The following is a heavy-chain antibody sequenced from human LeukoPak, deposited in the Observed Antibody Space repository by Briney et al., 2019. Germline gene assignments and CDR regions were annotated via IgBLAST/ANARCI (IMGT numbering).Heavy chain of an antibody. CDR2: IKSKTDGGTT. Sequence: GGSLRLSCAASGFTFSNAWMSWVRQAQGKGLEWVGRIKSKTDGGTTDYAAPVKGRFTISRDDSKNTLYLQMNSLKTEDTAVYYCTTSGSYYGSNDYWGQGTLVTVSS. D-gene: IGHD1-26*01. V-gene: IGHV3-15*01. CDR3: TTSGSYYGSNDY. J-gene: IGHJ4*02. CDR1: GFTFSNAW.